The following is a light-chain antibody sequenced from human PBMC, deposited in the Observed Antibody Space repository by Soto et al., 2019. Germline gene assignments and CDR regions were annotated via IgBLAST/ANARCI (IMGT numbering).Light chain of an antibody. CDR3: QQRSDWPST. V-gene: IGKV3-11*01. CDR1: QSVSSY. Sequence: EIVLTQSPATLSLSPGERATLSCRASQSVSSYLAWYQQKPGQAPRLLIYDASNRATGIPARFSGSGSGTDFTLPISSLEPEDCAVYYCQQRSDWPSTFGGGTKVQIK. CDR2: DAS. J-gene: IGKJ4*01.